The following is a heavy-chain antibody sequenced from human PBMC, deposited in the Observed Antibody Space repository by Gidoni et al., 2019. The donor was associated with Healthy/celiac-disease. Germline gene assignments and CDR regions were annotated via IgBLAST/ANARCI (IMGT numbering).Heavy chain of an antibody. V-gene: IGHV4-38-2*01. D-gene: IGHD3-10*01. J-gene: IGHJ4*02. CDR3: ARGPRLVRGEPGGY. CDR2: IYHSGST. CDR1: GYSISSGYY. Sequence: QVQLQESGPGLVKPSETLSLTCAVSGYSISSGYYWGWIRQPPGKGLEWIGSIYHSGSTYYNPSLKSRVTISVDTSKNQFSLKLSSVTAADTAVYYCARGPRLVRGEPGGYWGQGTLVTVSS.